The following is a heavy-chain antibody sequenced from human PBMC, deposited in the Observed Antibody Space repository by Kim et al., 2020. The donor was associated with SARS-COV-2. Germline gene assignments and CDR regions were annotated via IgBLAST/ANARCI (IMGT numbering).Heavy chain of an antibody. D-gene: IGHD6-13*01. Sequence: ASVKVSCKASGYTFTSYYMHWVRQAPGQGLEWMGIINPSGGSTSYAQKFQGRVPMTRDTSTSTVYMELCRLSSEDTAVYYCSREVGSSWYTDAFFILGHG. CDR3: SREVGSSWYTDAFFI. V-gene: IGHV1-46*01. CDR2: INPSGGST. J-gene: IGHJ3*02. CDR1: GYTFTSYY.